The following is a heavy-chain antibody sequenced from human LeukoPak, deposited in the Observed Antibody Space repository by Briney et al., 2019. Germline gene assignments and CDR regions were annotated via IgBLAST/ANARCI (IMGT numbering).Heavy chain of an antibody. D-gene: IGHD5-18*01. Sequence: GGSLRLSCAASGLTFSSYAMSWVRQAPGKGLEWVSGLSGSGGSTYYADSVKGRFTISRDNSKNTLYLQMNSLRAEDTAVYYCARIQLYYYYYGLDVWGQGTTVTVSS. V-gene: IGHV3-23*01. CDR2: LSGSGGST. CDR1: GLTFSSYA. J-gene: IGHJ6*02. CDR3: ARIQLYYYYYGLDV.